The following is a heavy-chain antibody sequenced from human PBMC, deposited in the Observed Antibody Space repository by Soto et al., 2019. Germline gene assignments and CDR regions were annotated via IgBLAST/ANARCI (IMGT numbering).Heavy chain of an antibody. CDR2: IWYDGSNK. V-gene: IGHV3-33*01. CDR1: GFTFSTYG. Sequence: QVQLVASGGGMVQPGRSLRLSCAASGFTFSTYGMHWVRQAPGKGLEWVAVIWYDGSNKYYADSVKGRFTISRDNSKNTLYLQMNSLRDEDTAVYYCARAPSCSSSSCYAGGDSYYAMDVWGQGTTITVAS. CDR3: ARAPSCSSSSCYAGGDSYYAMDV. J-gene: IGHJ6*02. D-gene: IGHD2-2*01.